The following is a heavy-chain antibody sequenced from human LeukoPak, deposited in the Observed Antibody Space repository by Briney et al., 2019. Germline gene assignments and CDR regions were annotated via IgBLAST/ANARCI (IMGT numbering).Heavy chain of an antibody. CDR1: GSTFSRYA. J-gene: IGHJ1*01. V-gene: IGHV3-30-3*01. CDR3: VKDRITATAMGAFQQ. CDR2: ISFDGTGQ. Sequence: GGSLRLSCAASGSTFSRYAMHWFRQAPGKGLEWVAVISFDGTGQWYADSVKGRFTISRDNSKNTLYLQMDSLRAEVTAIYYCVKDRITATAMGAFQQWGQGTLVTVSS. D-gene: IGHD6-13*01.